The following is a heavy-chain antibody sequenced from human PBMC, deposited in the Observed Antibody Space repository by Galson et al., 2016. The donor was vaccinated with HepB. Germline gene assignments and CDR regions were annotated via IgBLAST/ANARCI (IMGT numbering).Heavy chain of an antibody. D-gene: IGHD6-19*01. Sequence: SLRLSCAASGFTLSSYSLNWVRQAPGKGLEWVSSISSSSTYIYYADSVKGRFTISRDNAKNSLPLQMNSLRAEDTAVYYCARDHRGRWLTDYYYYYGLDVWGQGTTVTVSS. CDR3: ARDHRGRWLTDYYYYYGLDV. CDR1: GFTLSSYS. J-gene: IGHJ6*02. CDR2: ISSSSTYI. V-gene: IGHV3-21*01.